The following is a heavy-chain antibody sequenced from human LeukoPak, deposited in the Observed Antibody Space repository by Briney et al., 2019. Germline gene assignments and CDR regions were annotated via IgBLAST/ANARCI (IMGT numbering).Heavy chain of an antibody. J-gene: IGHJ2*01. CDR1: GFTFTSYS. CDR2: ISGGGGST. V-gene: IGHV3-23*01. Sequence: GGSLRLSCAASGFTFTSYSMNWVRQAPGKGLEWVSTISGGGGSTYYADSVKGRFTISRDNAKNSLYLQMNSLRAEDTAVYYCARDGTYCGGDCYRRYFDLWGRGTLVTVSS. D-gene: IGHD2-21*02. CDR3: ARDGTYCGGDCYRRYFDL.